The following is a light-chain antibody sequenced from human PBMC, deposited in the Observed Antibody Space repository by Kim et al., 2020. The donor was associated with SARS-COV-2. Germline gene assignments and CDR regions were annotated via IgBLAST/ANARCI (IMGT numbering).Light chain of an antibody. CDR2: GAS. CDR1: HSVSSSY. Sequence: SPGGRASLSCRASHSVSSSYLAWYQQKPGQAPRLLIYGASSRATGIPDRFSGDGSRTDFTLTISRLEPEDVAVYYCQQYGSSPRAFGEGTKVDIK. J-gene: IGKJ4*01. CDR3: QQYGSSPRA. V-gene: IGKV3-20*01.